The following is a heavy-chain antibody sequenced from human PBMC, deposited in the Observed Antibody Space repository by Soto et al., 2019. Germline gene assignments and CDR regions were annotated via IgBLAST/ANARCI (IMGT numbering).Heavy chain of an antibody. CDR3: TTPGIAVAGPTYYYYGMDV. CDR1: AFTFSKAW. D-gene: IGHD6-19*01. Sequence: GGSLRLSCAASAFTFSKAWMSWVRQAPGIGLEWVGRIKSKTDGGTTDYAARVKGRFTISRDDSKNTLYLQMNSLKTEDTAVYYCTTPGIAVAGPTYYYYGMDVWGQGTTVTVSS. V-gene: IGHV3-15*01. J-gene: IGHJ6*02. CDR2: IKSKTDGGTT.